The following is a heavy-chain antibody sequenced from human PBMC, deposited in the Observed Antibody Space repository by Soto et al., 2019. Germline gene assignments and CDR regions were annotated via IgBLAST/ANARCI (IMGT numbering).Heavy chain of an antibody. D-gene: IGHD3-3*01. V-gene: IGHV1-46*01. CDR1: GYTFTSYY. J-gene: IGHJ4*02. CDR2: INPSGGST. CDR3: ARDLNYDFWSGYHFEY. Sequence: GASVKVSCKASGYTFTSYYMHWVRQAPGQGLEWMGIINPSGGSTSYAQKFQGRVTMTRDTSTSTVYMELSSLRSEDTAVYYCARDLNYDFWSGYHFEYWGQETLVTVSS.